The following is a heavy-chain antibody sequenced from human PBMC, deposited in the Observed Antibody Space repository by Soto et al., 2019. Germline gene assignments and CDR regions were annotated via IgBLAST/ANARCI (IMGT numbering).Heavy chain of an antibody. CDR1: GFTFDKYA. CDR2: ISWNSGSI. J-gene: IGHJ4*02. CDR3: AKAVGSYGNFDY. V-gene: IGHV3-9*01. Sequence: SLRLSCAASGFTFDKYAMHWVRQAPGKGLEWVSRISWNSGSIGYADSVKGRFTISRDNAKNSLYLQMNSLRAEDTALYFCAKAVGSYGNFDYWGQGTLVTVSS. D-gene: IGHD5-18*01.